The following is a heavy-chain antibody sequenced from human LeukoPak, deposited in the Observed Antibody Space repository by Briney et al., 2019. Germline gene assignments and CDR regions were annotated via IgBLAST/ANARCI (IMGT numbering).Heavy chain of an antibody. D-gene: IGHD3-9*01. Sequence: ASVKVSCKASGYTFTGYYMHWVRQAPGQGLGWMGWINPNSGGTNYAQKFQGRVTMTRDTSISTAYMELSRLRSDDTAVYYCARVHDILTGFDPWGQGTLVTVSS. CDR3: ARVHDILTGFDP. CDR2: INPNSGGT. CDR1: GYTFTGYY. J-gene: IGHJ5*02. V-gene: IGHV1-2*02.